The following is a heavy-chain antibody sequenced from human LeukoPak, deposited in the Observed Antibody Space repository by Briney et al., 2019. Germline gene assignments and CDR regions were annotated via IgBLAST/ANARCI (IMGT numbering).Heavy chain of an antibody. V-gene: IGHV3-7*04. Sequence: GGSLRLSCAVSGFSFTNFWMSWVRQAPGRGLEWVANIHPEGNEKYHVETVKGRFTISRDNTKNLLFLQMNGLRVEDTAVYYCARGDAFSGDHWGQGTLVTVSS. J-gene: IGHJ4*02. CDR3: ARGDAFSGDH. CDR1: GFSFTNFW. CDR2: IHPEGNEK.